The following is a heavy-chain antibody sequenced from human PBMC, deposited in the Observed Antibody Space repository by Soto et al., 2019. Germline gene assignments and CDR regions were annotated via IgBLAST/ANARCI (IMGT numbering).Heavy chain of an antibody. CDR3: AKSVVYCSSTSCLGDYFDY. CDR2: ISGSGGST. Sequence: GGSLRLSCAASGFTFSSYAMSWVRQALGKGLEWVSAISGSGGSTYYADSVKGRFTISRDNSKNTLYLQMNSLRAEDTAVYYCAKSVVYCSSTSCLGDYFDYWGQGTLVTVSS. V-gene: IGHV3-23*01. J-gene: IGHJ4*02. D-gene: IGHD2-2*01. CDR1: GFTFSSYA.